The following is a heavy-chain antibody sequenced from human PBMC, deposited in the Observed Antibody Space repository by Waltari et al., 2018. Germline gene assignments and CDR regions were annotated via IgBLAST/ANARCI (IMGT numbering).Heavy chain of an antibody. CDR3: ARHNNGWHYDILTAYYNL. CDR1: GGSIRRSAFH. CDR2: IYYSGST. J-gene: IGHJ4*02. Sequence: QMQLQESGPGLVKPSETLSLTCSVFGGSIRRSAFHGGWIRQPPGAGLEWIGSIYYSGSTYYSPSFKSRVTISMDPSKNQFSLKLESLTAADTAVYYCARHNNGWHYDILTAYYNLWGQGTRVLVSS. D-gene: IGHD3-9*01. V-gene: IGHV4-39*01.